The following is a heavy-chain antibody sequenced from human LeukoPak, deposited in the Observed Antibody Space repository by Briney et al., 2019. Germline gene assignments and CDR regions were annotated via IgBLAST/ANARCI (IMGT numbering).Heavy chain of an antibody. CDR3: AKDFQTYDIPTYFDY. J-gene: IGHJ4*02. CDR2: ISGSGGST. CDR1: GFTFSSYA. Sequence: GGSLRLSCAASGFTFSSYAMSWVRQAPGRGLEWVSAISGSGGSTYYADSVRGRFTISRDNSKNTLYLQMNSLRAEDTAVYYCAKDFQTYDIPTYFDYWGQGTLVTVSS. D-gene: IGHD3-9*01. V-gene: IGHV3-23*01.